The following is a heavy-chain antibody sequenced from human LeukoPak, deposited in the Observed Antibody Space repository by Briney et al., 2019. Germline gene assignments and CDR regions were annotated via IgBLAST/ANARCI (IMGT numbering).Heavy chain of an antibody. CDR3: ARDTEWELMGSYYFDY. D-gene: IGHD1-26*01. J-gene: IGHJ4*02. V-gene: IGHV3-21*01. CDR1: VFTVSTYS. CDR2: ITSSSTYI. Sequence: GGSLRLSCAASVFTVSTYSMNWVRQAPGKGLEWGSSITSSSTYIYYADSVKGRFTISRDNAKNSLYLQMNSLRAEDTAVYYCARDTEWELMGSYYFDYWGQGTLVTVSS.